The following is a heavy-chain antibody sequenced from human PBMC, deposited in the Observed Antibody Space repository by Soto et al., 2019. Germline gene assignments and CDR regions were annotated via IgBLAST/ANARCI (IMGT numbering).Heavy chain of an antibody. J-gene: IGHJ6*02. Sequence: GTLSLTCAVSGGSISSSNWWGCVRQPPGKGLEWIGEIYHSGSTNYNPSLKSRVTISVDKSKNQFSLKLSSVTAADTAVYYCARIRAAAGYYYGMDVWGQGTTVTVSS. V-gene: IGHV4-4*02. CDR1: GGSISSSNW. CDR3: ARIRAAAGYYYGMDV. D-gene: IGHD6-13*01. CDR2: IYHSGST.